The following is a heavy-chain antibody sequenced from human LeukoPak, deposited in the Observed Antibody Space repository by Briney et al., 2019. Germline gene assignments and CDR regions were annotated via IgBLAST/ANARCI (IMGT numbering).Heavy chain of an antibody. CDR3: ARDLSSGQFDP. V-gene: IGHV1-2*06. Sequence: ASVKVSCKASGYTFTGYYMHWVRQAPGQGLEWMGRINPNGGGTNYAQKFQGRVTMTRDTSISTAYMELSRLRSDDTAVYYCARDLSSGQFDPWGQGTLVTVSS. D-gene: IGHD6-19*01. CDR2: INPNGGGT. CDR1: GYTFTGYY. J-gene: IGHJ5*02.